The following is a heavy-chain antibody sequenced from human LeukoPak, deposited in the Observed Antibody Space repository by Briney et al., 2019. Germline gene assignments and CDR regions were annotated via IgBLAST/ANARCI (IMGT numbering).Heavy chain of an antibody. CDR3: AKGLVNDWSALEY. Sequence: PGGSLRLSCAASGFAFSSYAMTWVREAPGKGLEWGSAISGSGGTTYSADSVRGRFTISRDNSKNTLYLQMNSLRAEDTAIYYCAKGLVNDWSALEYWGQGTLVTVSS. V-gene: IGHV3-23*01. CDR2: ISGSGGTT. D-gene: IGHD3-9*01. CDR1: GFAFSSYA. J-gene: IGHJ4*02.